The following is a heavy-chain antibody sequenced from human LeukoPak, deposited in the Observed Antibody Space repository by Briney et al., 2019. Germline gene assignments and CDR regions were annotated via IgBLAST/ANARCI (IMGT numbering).Heavy chain of an antibody. CDR3: ARGYDSYYGMDV. Sequence: SVKVSCKASGGTFSSYAISWVRQAPGQGLEWMGGIFPIFGTANYAQKFQGRVTITADESTSTAYMELSSLRSEDTAVYYCARGYDSYYGMDVWGQGTTVTVSS. D-gene: IGHD5-12*01. J-gene: IGHJ6*02. CDR1: GGTFSSYA. CDR2: IFPIFGTA. V-gene: IGHV1-69*13.